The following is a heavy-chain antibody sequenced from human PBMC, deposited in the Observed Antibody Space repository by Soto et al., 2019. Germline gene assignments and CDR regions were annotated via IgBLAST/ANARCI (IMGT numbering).Heavy chain of an antibody. D-gene: IGHD5-12*01. J-gene: IGHJ4*02. Sequence: QVQLVESGGGVVQPGRSLRLSCAASGFTFSSYGMHWVRQAPGKGLEWVAVISYDGSNKYYADSVKGRFTISRDNSKNTLYLQMNRLRAEDTAVYYCEKDAAVYSGYDYKLSYWGQGTLVTVSS. V-gene: IGHV3-30*18. CDR1: GFTFSSYG. CDR2: ISYDGSNK. CDR3: EKDAAVYSGYDYKLSY.